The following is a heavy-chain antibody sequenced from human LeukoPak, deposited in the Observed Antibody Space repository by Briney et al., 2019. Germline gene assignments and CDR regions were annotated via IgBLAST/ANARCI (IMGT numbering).Heavy chain of an antibody. J-gene: IGHJ4*02. D-gene: IGHD3/OR15-3a*01. V-gene: IGHV4-59*12. CDR1: GGSISSYY. CDR3: ARAGYDFLI. Sequence: PSETLSLTCTVSGGSISSYYWSWIRQPPGKGLEWIGYIYYSGSTNYNPSLKSRVAISVDTSKNQFSLKLSSVTAADTAVYYCARAGYDFLIWGQGTLVTVSS. CDR2: IYYSGST.